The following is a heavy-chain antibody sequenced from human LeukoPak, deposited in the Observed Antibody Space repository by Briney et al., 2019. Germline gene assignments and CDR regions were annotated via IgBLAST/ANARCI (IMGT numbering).Heavy chain of an antibody. D-gene: IGHD6-6*01. J-gene: IGHJ4*02. V-gene: IGHV4-59*08. CDR1: GLSISSLY. Sequence: TSATLSLTRSGSGLSISSLYWSWMGQPPGKGLEGMVYLYYTGSSNYNHSHRSQVTMSVDMSTTQFSLCLSSVTAAATAVYYCERHRAYSSSSHFDYWGQGTLVTVSS. CDR3: ERHRAYSSSSHFDY. CDR2: LYYTGSS.